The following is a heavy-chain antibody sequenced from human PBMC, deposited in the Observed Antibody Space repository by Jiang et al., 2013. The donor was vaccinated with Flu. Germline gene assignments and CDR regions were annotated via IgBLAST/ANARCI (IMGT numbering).Heavy chain of an antibody. D-gene: IGHD3-10*01. J-gene: IGHJ2*01. CDR3: ARPADYGSRNYYSHYYFDL. CDR2: IDPSDSYT. CDR1: GYSFTSYW. V-gene: IGHV5-10-1*01. Sequence: GAEVKKPGESLKISCKGSGYSFTSYWIGWVRQMPGKGLEWIGRIDPSDSYTNYSPSFEGHVTISADKSINTAYLQWSSLKASDTAMYYCARPADYGSRNYYSHYYFDLWGLAPWSLSPQ.